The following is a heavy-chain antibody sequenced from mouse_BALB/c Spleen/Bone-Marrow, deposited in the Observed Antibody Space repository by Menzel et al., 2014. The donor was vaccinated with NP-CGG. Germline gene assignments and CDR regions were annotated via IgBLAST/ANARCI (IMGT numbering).Heavy chain of an antibody. CDR1: GYNFISNW. D-gene: IGHD2-4*01. J-gene: IGHJ4*01. V-gene: IGHV1-7*01. Sequence: VQLEESGAELAKPGASVKMSCKASGYNFISNWMHWVKQRPGQGLEWIGYINPSTGYTEYNQKFKDKATLTADKSSSKAYMQLSSLTSEDSAVYYCARNYDYDGGYYAMDYWGQGTSVTVSS. CDR2: INPSTGYT. CDR3: ARNYDYDGGYYAMDY.